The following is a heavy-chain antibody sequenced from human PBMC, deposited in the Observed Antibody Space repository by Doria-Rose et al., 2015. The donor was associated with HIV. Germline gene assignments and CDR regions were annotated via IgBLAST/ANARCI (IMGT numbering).Heavy chain of an antibody. J-gene: IGHJ6*03. CDR2: IYSSGST. D-gene: IGHD3-10*01. Sequence: KPAETLSLTCTVSGGSISSYYWSWIRQPPGKGLEWIGYIYSSGSTHYNSSLKSRVTISIDTSKNQFSLKLSSVTAADTAVYYCARFRPSRGIYYSLDVWGKGTTVTVSS. CDR1: GGSISSYY. CDR3: ARFRPSRGIYYSLDV. V-gene: IGHV4-4*09.